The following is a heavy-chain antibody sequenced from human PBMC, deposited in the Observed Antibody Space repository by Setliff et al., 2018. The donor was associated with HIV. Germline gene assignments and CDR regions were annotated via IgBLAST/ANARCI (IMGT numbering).Heavy chain of an antibody. D-gene: IGHD5-12*01. Sequence: ASVKVSCKASGYAFTSNYIHWVRQAPGQGLEWMALIYPSNGDTPYAQSFQGRVTMTTDRSTSTAYMELRSLRSDDTAVYYCARDVGRDGYCFDHWGQGTLVTVSS. V-gene: IGHV1-46*01. CDR2: IYPSNGDT. CDR3: ARDVGRDGYCFDH. J-gene: IGHJ4*02. CDR1: GYAFTSNY.